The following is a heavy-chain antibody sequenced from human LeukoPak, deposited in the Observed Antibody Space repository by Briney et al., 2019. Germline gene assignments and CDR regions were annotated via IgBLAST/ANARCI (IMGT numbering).Heavy chain of an antibody. D-gene: IGHD3-10*01. J-gene: IGHJ4*02. CDR3: AKAVWFGELFGPVDY. V-gene: IGHV3-23*01. CDR2: ISGSGGST. CDR1: GFTFSSYA. Sequence: GGSLRLSCAASGFTFSSYAMSWVRQAPGKGLERVSAISGSGGSTYYADSVKGRFTISRDNSKNTLYLQMNSLRAEDTAVYYCAKAVWFGELFGPVDYWGQGTLVTVSS.